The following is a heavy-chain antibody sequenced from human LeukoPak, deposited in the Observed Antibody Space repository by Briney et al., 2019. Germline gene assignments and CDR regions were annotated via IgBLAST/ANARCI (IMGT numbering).Heavy chain of an antibody. CDR1: GFTFSSYE. CDR3: ATSIEGRSDSSGYYPTDDAFDI. V-gene: IGHV3-48*03. Sequence: GGSLRLSCAASGFTFSSYEMNWVRQAPGKGLEWVSYISSSGSTIYYADSVKGRFTISRDNAKNSLYLQMNSLRAEDTAVYYCATSIEGRSDSSGYYPTDDAFDIWGQGTMVTVSS. D-gene: IGHD3-22*01. J-gene: IGHJ3*02. CDR2: ISSSGSTI.